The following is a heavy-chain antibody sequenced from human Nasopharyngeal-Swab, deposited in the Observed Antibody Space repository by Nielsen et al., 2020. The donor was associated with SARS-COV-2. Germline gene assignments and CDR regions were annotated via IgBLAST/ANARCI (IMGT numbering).Heavy chain of an antibody. CDR1: GFTVSSNH. D-gene: IGHD1-1*01. Sequence: GGSLRLSCAASGFTVSSNHMSWVRQAPGKGLEWVSVINNVGDAYYADSVRGRFTISRDTSKNTLYLQMNSLRAEDTAVYYCARGHNWSFDYWGQGTLVTVSA. V-gene: IGHV3-53*01. J-gene: IGHJ4*02. CDR3: ARGHNWSFDY. CDR2: INNVGDA.